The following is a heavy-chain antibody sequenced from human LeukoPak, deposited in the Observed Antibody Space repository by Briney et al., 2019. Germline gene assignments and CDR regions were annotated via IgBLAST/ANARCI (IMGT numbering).Heavy chain of an antibody. CDR1: GGSINSYY. Sequence: SETLSLTCAVSGGSINSYYWNWIRQSPGKGLEWIGYIYYSGRTNYNPSLQSRVTISVDTSKNQFSLKLTSVTAADTALYYCARGTHYNDSSGFFSLDYWGQGTLVTVSS. CDR3: ARGTHYNDSSGFFSLDY. V-gene: IGHV4-59*01. CDR2: IYYSGRT. J-gene: IGHJ4*02. D-gene: IGHD3-22*01.